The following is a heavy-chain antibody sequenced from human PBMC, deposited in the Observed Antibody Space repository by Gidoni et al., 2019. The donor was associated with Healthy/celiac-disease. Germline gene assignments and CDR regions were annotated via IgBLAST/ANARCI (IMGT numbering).Heavy chain of an antibody. J-gene: IGHJ4*02. CDR1: GFTVSSNY. Sequence: EVQLVESGGGLIQPGGSLRLSCAASGFTVSSNYMSWVRQAPGKGLEWVSVIYSGGSTYYADSVKGRFTISRDNSKNTLYLQMNSLRAEDTAVYYCARFPEWELNAFIDYWGQGTLVTVSS. CDR3: ARFPEWELNAFIDY. V-gene: IGHV3-53*01. D-gene: IGHD1-26*01. CDR2: IYSGGST.